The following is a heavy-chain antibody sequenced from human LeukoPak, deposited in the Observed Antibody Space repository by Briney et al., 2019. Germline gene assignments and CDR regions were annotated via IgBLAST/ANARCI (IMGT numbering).Heavy chain of an antibody. CDR2: INEDGSKK. D-gene: IGHD3-16*01. V-gene: IGHV3-7*03. J-gene: IGHJ4*02. Sequence: GALELSCAASGLAFKRFWMSWVRQAPGKGMEWVANINEDGSKKNYVDSVRGRFTISRDNAKDSLYLQMNSLRAEDTAVYYCASGGHLDYWGQGTPVTVSS. CDR3: ASGGHLDY. CDR1: GLAFKRFW.